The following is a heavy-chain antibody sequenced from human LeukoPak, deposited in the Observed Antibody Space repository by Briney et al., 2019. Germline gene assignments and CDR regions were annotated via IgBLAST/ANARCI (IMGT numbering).Heavy chain of an antibody. Sequence: GGSLRLSCAASGLTFSTFAMQWVRQAPGKGLEWVAVMSYDGNHKYHVDSVKGRFSISRDNSKNTLYLQMNSLRSADTAVYYCATGSYFEYWGQGTLVTVSS. CDR3: ATGSYFEY. D-gene: IGHD1-26*01. V-gene: IGHV3-30-3*01. J-gene: IGHJ4*02. CDR2: MSYDGNHK. CDR1: GLTFSTFA.